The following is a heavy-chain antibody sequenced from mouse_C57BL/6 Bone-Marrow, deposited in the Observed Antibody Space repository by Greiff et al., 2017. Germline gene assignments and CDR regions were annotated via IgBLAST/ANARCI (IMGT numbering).Heavy chain of an antibody. V-gene: IGHV5-17*01. CDR2: ISSGSSTI. CDR3: AYGDYYGPSFAY. Sequence: EVMLVESGGGLVKPGGSLKLSCAASGFTFSDYGMHWVRQAPEKGLEWVAYISSGSSTIYYADTVKGRFTISRDNAKNTLFLQMTSLRSEDTAMYYCAYGDYYGPSFAYWGQGTLVTVSA. J-gene: IGHJ3*01. CDR1: GFTFSDYG. D-gene: IGHD1-1*01.